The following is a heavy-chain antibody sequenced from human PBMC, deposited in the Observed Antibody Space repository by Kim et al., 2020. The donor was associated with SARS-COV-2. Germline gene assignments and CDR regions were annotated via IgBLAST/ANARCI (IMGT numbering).Heavy chain of an antibody. CDR1: GGSISSYY. CDR3: ARXXXXXILLMVYDRNNWXXP. V-gene: IGHV4-59*13. Sequence: SETLSLTCTVSGGSISSYYWSWIRQPPGKGLEWIGYIYYSGSTNYNPSLKSRVTRXVXXSKNQFSLMLSXXXAADTAVYYCARXXXXXILLMVYDRNNWXXPWGXXXXVTVSS. D-gene: IGHD2-8*01. CDR2: IYYSGST. J-gene: IGHJ5*02.